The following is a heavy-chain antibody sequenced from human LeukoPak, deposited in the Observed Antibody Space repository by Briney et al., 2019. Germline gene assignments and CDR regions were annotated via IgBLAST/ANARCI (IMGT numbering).Heavy chain of an antibody. V-gene: IGHV1-18*01. CDR3: ARASYCRGGSCYSDY. J-gene: IGHJ4*02. Sequence: ASVKVSCKASGYTFTSYSISWVRQAPGQGLEWMGWISAYNGNTIYAQKVKGRVTMTTDTSTNTAYMELRSLKSDDTAVYYCARASYCRGGSCYSDYWGQGTLVTVSS. D-gene: IGHD2-15*01. CDR2: ISAYNGNT. CDR1: GYTFTSYS.